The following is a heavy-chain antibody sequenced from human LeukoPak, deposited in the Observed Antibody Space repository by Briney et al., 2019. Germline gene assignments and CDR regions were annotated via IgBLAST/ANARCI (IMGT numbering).Heavy chain of an antibody. Sequence: PSETLSLTCTVSGGSISSGDYYWSWIRQPPGKGLEWIGNIYYIGTTNYNPSLRSRVTMSLDTSKNQFSLKLNSVTAADTAVYYCARTVLTVTGTHLDYWGQGSLVTVSS. D-gene: IGHD6-19*01. V-gene: IGHV4-61*08. CDR1: GGSISSGDYY. CDR3: ARTVLTVTGTHLDY. J-gene: IGHJ4*02. CDR2: IYYIGTT.